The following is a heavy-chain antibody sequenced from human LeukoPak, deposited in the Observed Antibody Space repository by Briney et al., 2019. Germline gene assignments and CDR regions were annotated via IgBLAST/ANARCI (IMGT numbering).Heavy chain of an antibody. CDR2: IDWDDDK. J-gene: IGHJ2*01. CDR3: ARNYYDSSGYYVHYWYFDL. V-gene: IGHV2-70*11. CDR1: GFSLSTSGMC. D-gene: IGHD3-22*01. Sequence: SGPTLVNPTQTLTLTCTFSGFSLSTSGMCVSWIRQPPGKALEWLARIDWDDDKYYSTSLKTRLTISKDTSKNQVVLTMTNMDPVDTATYYCARNYYDSSGYYVHYWYFDLWGRGTLVTVSS.